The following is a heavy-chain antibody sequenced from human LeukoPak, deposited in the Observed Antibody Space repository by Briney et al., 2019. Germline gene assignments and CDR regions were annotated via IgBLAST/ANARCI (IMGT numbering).Heavy chain of an antibody. J-gene: IGHJ3*02. CDR3: ARDTVVVPAAKNDAFDI. CDR1: GGSISSYY. CDR2: IYYSGST. Sequence: KTSETLSLTCTVSGGSISSYYWSWIRQPPGKGLEWIGYIYYSGSTNYNPSLKSRVTISVDTSKNQFSLKLSSVTAADTAVYYCARDTVVVPAAKNDAFDIWGQGTMVTVSS. V-gene: IGHV4-59*12. D-gene: IGHD2-2*01.